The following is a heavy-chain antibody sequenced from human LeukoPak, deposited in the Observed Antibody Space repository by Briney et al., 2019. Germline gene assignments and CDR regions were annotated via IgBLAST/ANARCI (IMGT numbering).Heavy chain of an antibody. J-gene: IGHJ6*02. Sequence: PSETLSLTCTVSGGSISSSSYYWGWIRQPPGKGLEWIGSIYYSGSTYYNPSLKSRVTISVDTSKNQFSLKLSSVTAADTAVYYCARQGRGYYGMDVWGQGITVTVSS. V-gene: IGHV4-39*01. D-gene: IGHD3-10*01. CDR3: ARQGRGYYGMDV. CDR1: GGSISSSSYY. CDR2: IYYSGST.